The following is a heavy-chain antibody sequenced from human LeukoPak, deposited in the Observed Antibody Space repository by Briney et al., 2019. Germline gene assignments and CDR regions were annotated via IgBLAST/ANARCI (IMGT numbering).Heavy chain of an antibody. V-gene: IGHV4-59*01. Sequence: SETLSLTCTVSGGSISSYYWSWIRRPPGKGLEWIGYIYYSGSTNYNPSLKSRVTISVETSKNQFSLKLSSVTAADTAVYYCATSYDFWSGYNRWGQGTLVTVSS. J-gene: IGHJ4*02. CDR2: IYYSGST. CDR1: GGSISSYY. D-gene: IGHD3-3*01. CDR3: ATSYDFWSGYNR.